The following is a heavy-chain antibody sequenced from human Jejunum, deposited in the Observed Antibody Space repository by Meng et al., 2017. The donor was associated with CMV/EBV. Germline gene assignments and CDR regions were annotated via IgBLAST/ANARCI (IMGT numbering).Heavy chain of an antibody. CDR3: AKESYSNDLDY. D-gene: IGHD4-11*01. Sequence: CPASGFTFICYAFIWVRQAPGKGLEWVSTISGSGRTTYYADSVKGRFTISRDNSKNMLYVEMNSLRAEDTAVYYCAKESYSNDLDYWGQGTLVTVSS. CDR2: ISGSGRTT. V-gene: IGHV3-23*01. CDR1: GFTFICYA. J-gene: IGHJ4*02.